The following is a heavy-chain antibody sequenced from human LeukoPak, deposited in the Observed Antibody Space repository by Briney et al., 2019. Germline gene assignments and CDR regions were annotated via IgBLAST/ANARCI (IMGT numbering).Heavy chain of an antibody. Sequence: GGSLRLSCAASGFTVSSNYMSWVRQAPGKGLEWVSVIYSGGSTYYADSVEGRFTISRDNSKNTLYLQMNSLRAGDTAVYYCARAYGSGSHDYYYGMDVWGKGTTVTVSS. J-gene: IGHJ6*04. CDR3: ARAYGSGSHDYYYGMDV. D-gene: IGHD3-10*01. V-gene: IGHV3-53*01. CDR2: IYSGGST. CDR1: GFTVSSNY.